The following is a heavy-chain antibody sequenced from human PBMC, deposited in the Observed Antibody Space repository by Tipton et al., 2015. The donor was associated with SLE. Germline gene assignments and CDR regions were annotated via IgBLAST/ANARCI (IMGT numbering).Heavy chain of an antibody. J-gene: IGHJ4*02. D-gene: IGHD2-2*01. V-gene: IGHV4-59*08. CDR2: IYYSGNT. CDR1: GGSISGYY. CDR3: ARLGSRTYLTLDGFYLDY. Sequence: TLSLTCTVSGGSISGYYWTWIRQPPGKGLEWIGYIYYSGNTNYNPSLKSRVTLSVDTSKNHFSLRLSSVTAADTAVYYCARLGSRTYLTLDGFYLDYWGQGILVTVSS.